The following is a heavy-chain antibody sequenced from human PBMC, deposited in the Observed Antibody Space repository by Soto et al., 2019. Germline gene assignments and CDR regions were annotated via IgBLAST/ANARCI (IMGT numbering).Heavy chain of an antibody. CDR1: GFTFSSYS. V-gene: IGHV3-21*01. D-gene: IGHD3-16*01. CDR2: IGSSSSYI. Sequence: GGSLRLSCAASGFTFSSYSMNWVSQAPGKGLEWVSSIGSSSSYIYYADSVKGRFTISRDNAKNSLYLQMNSLRAEDTAVYYCARAYGIPRGEYYYYYGMDVWGQGTTGTVSS. J-gene: IGHJ6*02. CDR3: ARAYGIPRGEYYYYYGMDV.